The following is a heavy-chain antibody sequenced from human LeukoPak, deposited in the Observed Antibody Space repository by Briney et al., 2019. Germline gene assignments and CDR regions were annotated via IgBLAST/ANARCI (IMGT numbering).Heavy chain of an antibody. CDR1: GFTFSSYA. J-gene: IGHJ4*02. D-gene: IGHD2-15*01. V-gene: IGHV3-23*01. Sequence: HPGGSLRLSWAASGFTFSSYAMSWVRQAPGKGLEWVSAISGSGGSTYYADSVKGRFTISRDNSKNTLYLQMNSLRAEDTAVYYCAKDMWDIVVVVAADYWGQGTLVTVSS. CDR3: AKDMWDIVVVVAADY. CDR2: ISGSGGST.